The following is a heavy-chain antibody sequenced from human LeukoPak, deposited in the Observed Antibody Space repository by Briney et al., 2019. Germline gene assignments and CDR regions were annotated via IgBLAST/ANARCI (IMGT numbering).Heavy chain of an antibody. J-gene: IGHJ4*02. CDR1: GFTFSSYW. D-gene: IGHD6-13*01. V-gene: IGHV3-7*01. CDR2: IKQDGSEK. CDR3: ARARSTSSWYHFDY. Sequence: PGGSLRLSCAASGFTFSSYWMSWVRQAPGKGLEWVANIKQDGSEKYYVDSVKGRFTISRDNAKNSLYLQMNSLRAEDTAVYYCARARSTSSWYHFDYWGQGTLVTVSS.